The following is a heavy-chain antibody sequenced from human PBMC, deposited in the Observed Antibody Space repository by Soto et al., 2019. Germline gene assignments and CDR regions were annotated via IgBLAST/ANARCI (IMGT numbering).Heavy chain of an antibody. CDR3: ARIITAAGGRRYFDL. J-gene: IGHJ2*01. CDR1: GFTFSDYY. Sequence: QVQLVESGGGLVKPGGSLRLSCAASGFTFSDYYMSWIRQAPGKGLEWVSYINSSSSYTNYADSVKGRFTISRDNAQNSLYLQMNSLRAEDTAVYYCARIITAAGGRRYFDLWGRGTLVTVSS. D-gene: IGHD6-13*01. CDR2: INSSSSYT. V-gene: IGHV3-11*05.